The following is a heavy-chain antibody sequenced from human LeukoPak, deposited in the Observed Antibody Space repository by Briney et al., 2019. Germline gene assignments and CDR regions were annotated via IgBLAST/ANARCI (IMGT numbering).Heavy chain of an antibody. V-gene: IGHV4-59*08. CDR3: ARTRGGIAARPID. J-gene: IGHJ4*02. D-gene: IGHD6-6*01. CDR1: GGSISSYY. CDR2: VAYSGST. Sequence: SETLSLTCTVSGGSISSYYWSWIRQSPGKGLEWIGYVAYSGSTNYSPSLKSRVTISVDTSKNQFSLKLSSVTAADTAVYYCARTRGGIAARPIDWGQGTLVTVSS.